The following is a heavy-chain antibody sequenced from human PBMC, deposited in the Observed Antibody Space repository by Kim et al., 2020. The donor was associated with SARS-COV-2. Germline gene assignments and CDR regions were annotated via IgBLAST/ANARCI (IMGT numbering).Heavy chain of an antibody. Sequence: GFAFSNSGMAWVREAPGKGKEWVSAIGVSGSTFYPASVRGRFIISRDNSENTLYLQMNSLRVEDTAIYYCAKERVGSGWGSYHEYWGQGTLAT. CDR1: GFAFSNSG. CDR2: IGVSGST. V-gene: IGHV3-23*01. D-gene: IGHD6-25*01. J-gene: IGHJ4*02. CDR3: AKERVGSGWGSYHEY.